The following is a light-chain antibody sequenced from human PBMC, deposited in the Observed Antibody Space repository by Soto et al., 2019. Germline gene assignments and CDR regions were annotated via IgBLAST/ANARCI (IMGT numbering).Light chain of an antibody. V-gene: IGKV3-15*01. CDR1: QRGGRN. Sequence: ERVVTQAPGILSVAPGDSATLACRAGQRGGRNLAWYQQKPGRAPTLHSYGASIRATGLPARFSGSGSGTDFTLTISSLQSEAFAVYYCQEYSQWPLFTFGPGTRVDIK. J-gene: IGKJ3*01. CDR3: QEYSQWPLFT. CDR2: GAS.